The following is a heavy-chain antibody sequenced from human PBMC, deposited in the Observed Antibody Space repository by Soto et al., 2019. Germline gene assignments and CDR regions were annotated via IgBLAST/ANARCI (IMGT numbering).Heavy chain of an antibody. CDR1: GYSFTSYC. V-gene: IGHV5-51*01. Sequence: SGKSLKISCKGSGYSFTSYCISSVCQMPGKGLEWMGIIYPGDSDTRYSPSFQGQVTIPADKSIRTAYLQWSSLKASDTAMYYCARRGQWLAYNWFDPWGQGTLVTVSS. D-gene: IGHD6-19*01. J-gene: IGHJ5*02. CDR2: IYPGDSDT. CDR3: ARRGQWLAYNWFDP.